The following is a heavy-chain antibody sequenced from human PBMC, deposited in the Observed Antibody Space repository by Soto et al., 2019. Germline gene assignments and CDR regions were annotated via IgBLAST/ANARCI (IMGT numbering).Heavy chain of an antibody. Sequence: GGSLSLSWVASGFTFSSYNWNWVRQAPGKGLEGVSDISNGSKAMYYSYSVKGRITVSRDNDKNSQFQQMTSPRDEGTAVDYCGCDDKLRDSCFDCWGQGTLVTVSS. J-gene: IGHJ4*02. CDR2: ISNGSKAM. CDR1: GFTFSSYN. CDR3: GCDDKLRDSCFDC. D-gene: IGHD2-15*01. V-gene: IGHV3-48*02.